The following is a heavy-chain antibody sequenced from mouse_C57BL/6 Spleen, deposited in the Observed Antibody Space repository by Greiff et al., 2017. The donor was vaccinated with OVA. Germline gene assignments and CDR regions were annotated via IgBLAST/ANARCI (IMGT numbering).Heavy chain of an antibody. Sequence: DVQLVESEGGLVQPGSSMKLSCTASGFTFSDYYMAWVRQVPEKGLEWVANINYDGSSTYYLDSLKSRFIISRDNAKNILYLQMSSLKSEDTATYYCARDRYYYGSSYGYFDVWGTGTTVTVSS. CDR3: ARDRYYYGSSYGYFDV. CDR1: GFTFSDYY. CDR2: INYDGSST. D-gene: IGHD1-1*01. J-gene: IGHJ1*03. V-gene: IGHV5-16*01.